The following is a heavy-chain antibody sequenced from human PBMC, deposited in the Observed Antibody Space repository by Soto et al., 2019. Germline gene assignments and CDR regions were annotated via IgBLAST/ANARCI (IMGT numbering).Heavy chain of an antibody. CDR2: CTPSSSSI. D-gene: IGHD6-13*01. V-gene: IGHV3-21*01. CDR1: GFTFKLYT. J-gene: IGHJ4*02. CDR3: ARDAASSLDH. Sequence: GGSLRLSCAGSGFTFKLYTMHWVRQAPGKGLEWVSFCTPSSSSISYADSVEGRFTISRDNARNSLYLQIHNLRAEDTAVYYCARDAASSLDHWGQGTLVTVSS.